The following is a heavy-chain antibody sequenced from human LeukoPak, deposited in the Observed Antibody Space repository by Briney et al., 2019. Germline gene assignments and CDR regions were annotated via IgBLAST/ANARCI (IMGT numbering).Heavy chain of an antibody. J-gene: IGHJ3*02. D-gene: IGHD3-22*01. CDR3: ARFAYHSSGYYYVESEDAFDI. CDR2: IYHSGST. CDR1: GGPISSGGYS. Sequence: SETLSLTCAVSGGPISSGGYSWSWIRQPPGKGREWIGYIYHSGSTYYNPALKSRFTISVYRAKNQFSLKLSSVTAADTAVYYCARFAYHSSGYYYVESEDAFDIWGQGTMVAVSS. V-gene: IGHV4-30-2*01.